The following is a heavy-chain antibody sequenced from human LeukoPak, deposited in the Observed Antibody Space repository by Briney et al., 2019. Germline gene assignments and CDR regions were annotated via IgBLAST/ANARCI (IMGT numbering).Heavy chain of an antibody. CDR3: AKDQSGGIAAAGHLDY. CDR1: GFTFSSYS. V-gene: IGHV3-21*01. CDR2: ISSSSSYI. D-gene: IGHD6-13*01. Sequence: GGSLRLSCAASGFTFSSYSMNWVRQAPGKGLEWVSSISSSSSYIYYADPVKGRFTISRDNAKNSLYLQMSSLRAEDTAVYYCAKDQSGGIAAAGHLDYWGQGTLVTVSS. J-gene: IGHJ4*02.